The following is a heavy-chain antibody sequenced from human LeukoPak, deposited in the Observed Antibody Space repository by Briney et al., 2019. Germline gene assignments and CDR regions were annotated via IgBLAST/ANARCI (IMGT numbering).Heavy chain of an antibody. CDR2: MNPNSGNT. CDR1: GYTFTSYD. V-gene: IGHV1-8*02. D-gene: IGHD4-17*01. J-gene: IGHJ3*02. Sequence: ASVKVSCKASGYTFTSYDINWVRQATGQGLEWMGWMNPNSGNTGYAQKFQGRVTMTRNTSISTAYMELSSLRSEDTAVYYCARGDYGDYVWAFDIWGQGTMVTVSS. CDR3: ARGDYGDYVWAFDI.